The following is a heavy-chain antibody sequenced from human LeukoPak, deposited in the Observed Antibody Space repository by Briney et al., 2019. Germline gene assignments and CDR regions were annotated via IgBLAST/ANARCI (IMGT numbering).Heavy chain of an antibody. CDR3: ARDPGYSSSWYPPKIDY. D-gene: IGHD6-13*01. CDR1: GDSVSSNSAA. J-gene: IGHJ4*02. V-gene: IGHV6-1*01. CDR2: TYYRSKWYN. Sequence: SQTLSLTCAISGDSVSSNSAAWNWIRQSPSRGLEWLGRTYYRSKWYNDYAVSVKSRITINPDTSKNQFSLQLNSVTPEDTAVYYCARDPGYSSSWYPPKIDYWGQGTLVTVSS.